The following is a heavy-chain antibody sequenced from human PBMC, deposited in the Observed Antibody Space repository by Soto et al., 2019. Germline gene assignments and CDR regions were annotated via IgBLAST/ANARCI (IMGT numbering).Heavy chain of an antibody. CDR3: ARMVDYYGSGINEED. J-gene: IGHJ4*02. Sequence: GASVKVSCKASGYTFTSYAMHWVRQAPGQRLEWMGWINAGNGNTKYSQKFQGRVTITRDTSASTAYMELSSLRSEDTAVYYCARMVDYYGSGINEEDWGQGNLGTVSS. CDR2: INAGNGNT. D-gene: IGHD3-10*01. V-gene: IGHV1-3*01. CDR1: GYTFTSYA.